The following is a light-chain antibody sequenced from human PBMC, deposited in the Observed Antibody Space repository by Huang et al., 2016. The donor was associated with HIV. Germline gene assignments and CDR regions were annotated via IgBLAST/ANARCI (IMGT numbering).Light chain of an antibody. CDR1: RSVGRN. CDR2: DTS. Sequence: EVLMTQSPATMPVSPGGRVTLSCRASRSVGRNLAWYQQKPGQAPRLLIYDTSTRATCIRVRFIVRGAGTEFTLTISTLQSEDFAVYYCQQYNNWPPWTFGQGTKVEIK. V-gene: IGKV3-15*01. CDR3: QQYNNWPPWT. J-gene: IGKJ1*01.